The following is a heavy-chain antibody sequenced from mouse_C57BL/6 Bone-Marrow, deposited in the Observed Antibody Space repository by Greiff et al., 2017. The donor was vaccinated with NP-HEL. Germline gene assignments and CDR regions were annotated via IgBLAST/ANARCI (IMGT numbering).Heavy chain of an antibody. D-gene: IGHD2-4*01. V-gene: IGHV14-4*01. J-gene: IGHJ2*01. CDR1: GFNIKDDY. CDR2: IDPENGDT. Sequence: EVQLQQSGAELVRPGASVKLSCTASGFNIKDDYMHWVKQRPEQGLEWIGWIDPENGDTEYASKFQGKATITADTSSNTAYLQLSSLTSEDTAVYYCTTPYDYDVGYWGQGTTLTVSS. CDR3: TTPYDYDVGY.